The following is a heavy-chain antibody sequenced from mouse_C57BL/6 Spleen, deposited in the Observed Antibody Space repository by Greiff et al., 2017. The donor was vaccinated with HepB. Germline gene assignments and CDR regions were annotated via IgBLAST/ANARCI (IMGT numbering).Heavy chain of an antibody. V-gene: IGHV1-15*01. D-gene: IGHD1-1*01. Sequence: QVQLQQSGAELVRPGASVTLSCKASGYTFTDYEMHWVKQTPVHGLEWIGAIDPENGGTAYNQKFKGKAILTADKSSSTADMQLRSLTSEDSAVYYYTRYRSSDNFDLWGQGTTLTVSA. CDR2: IDPENGGT. J-gene: IGHJ2*01. CDR3: TRYRSSDNFDL. CDR1: GYTFTDYE.